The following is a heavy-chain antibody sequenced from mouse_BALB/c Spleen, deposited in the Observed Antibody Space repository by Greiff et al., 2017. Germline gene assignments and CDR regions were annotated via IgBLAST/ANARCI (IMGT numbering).Heavy chain of an antibody. CDR3: AREGAHYDPFAY. D-gene: IGHD2-4*01. CDR2: ISDGGSYT. J-gene: IGHJ3*01. CDR1: GFTFSDYY. Sequence: EVHLVESGGGLVKPGGSLKLSCAASGFTFSDYYMYWVRQTPEKRLEWVATISDGGSYTYYPDSVKGRFTISRDNAKNNLYLQMSSLKSEDTAMYYCAREGAHYDPFAYWGQGTLVTVSA. V-gene: IGHV5-4*02.